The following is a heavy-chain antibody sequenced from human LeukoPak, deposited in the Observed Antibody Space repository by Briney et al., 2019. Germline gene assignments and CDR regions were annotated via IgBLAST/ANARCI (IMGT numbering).Heavy chain of an antibody. Sequence: PGGSLRLSCAASGFTFSSYAMHWVRQAPGKGLEWVTFMQYDGSVIFYADSVKGRLTISRDNSKNTVYLQMSSLRTEDTAVYFCAQDVPIERVPGVGPGSWGQGTLVTVSS. CDR3: AQDVPIERVPGVGPGS. D-gene: IGHD2-8*01. V-gene: IGHV3-30*02. CDR2: MQYDGSVI. J-gene: IGHJ5*02. CDR1: GFTFSSYA.